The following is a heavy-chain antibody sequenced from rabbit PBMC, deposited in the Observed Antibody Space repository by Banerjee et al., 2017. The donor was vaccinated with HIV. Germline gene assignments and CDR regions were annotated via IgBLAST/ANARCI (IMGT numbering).Heavy chain of an antibody. Sequence: QSLEESGGDLVKPGASLTLTCTASGFDFSSNTMGWVRQAPGKGLEYIGYISYGGSAYYASWAKGRFTISKTSSTTVTLQMTSLTAADTATYFCARSFSGWYYFNLWGPGTLVPS. J-gene: IGHJ4*01. CDR1: GFDFSSNT. D-gene: IGHD1-1*01. V-gene: IGHV1S40*01. CDR3: ARSFSGWYYFNL. CDR2: ISYGGSA.